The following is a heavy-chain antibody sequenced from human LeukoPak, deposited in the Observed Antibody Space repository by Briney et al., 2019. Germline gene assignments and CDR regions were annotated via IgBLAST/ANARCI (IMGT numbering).Heavy chain of an antibody. V-gene: IGHV3-30*18. D-gene: IGHD2-2*01. Sequence: PGGSLRLSCAASGFTFSSYGMHWVRQAPGKGLEWVAVISYDGSNKYYADSVKGRFTISRDNSKNTLYLQMNSLRAEDTAVYYCAKVKLGYCSSTSCEGFDYWGQGTLVIVSS. CDR3: AKVKLGYCSSTSCEGFDY. CDR1: GFTFSSYG. J-gene: IGHJ4*02. CDR2: ISYDGSNK.